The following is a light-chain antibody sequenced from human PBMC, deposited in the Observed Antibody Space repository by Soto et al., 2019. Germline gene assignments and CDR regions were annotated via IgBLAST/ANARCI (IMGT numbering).Light chain of an antibody. Sequence: QSALTQPASVSGSPGQSITISCTGSSSDVGGYKFVSWYQHHPGKAPRLIIYEVTNRPSGVSDRFSGSKSGNTASLAISGLQAEDEAHYYGCSYTSSETLLFGGGTKLTVL. CDR3: CSYTSSETLL. V-gene: IGLV2-14*01. CDR1: SSDVGGYKF. J-gene: IGLJ2*01. CDR2: EVT.